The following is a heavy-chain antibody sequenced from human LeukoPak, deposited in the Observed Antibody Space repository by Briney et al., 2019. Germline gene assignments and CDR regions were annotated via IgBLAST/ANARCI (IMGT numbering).Heavy chain of an antibody. CDR3: ATSFPYYYDSSGHYTRYNWFDP. J-gene: IGHJ5*02. V-gene: IGHV1-69-2*01. Sequence: ASVKISCTVSGYTFTDYYMHWVQQAPGKGLEWMGLVDPEDGETIYAEKFQGRVTITADTSTDTAYMELSGLRSEDTAVYYCATSFPYYYDSSGHYTRYNWFDPWGQGTLVTVSS. CDR1: GYTFTDYY. CDR2: VDPEDGET. D-gene: IGHD3-22*01.